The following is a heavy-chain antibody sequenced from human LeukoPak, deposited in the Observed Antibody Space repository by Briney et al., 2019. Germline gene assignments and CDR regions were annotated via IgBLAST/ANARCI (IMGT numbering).Heavy chain of an antibody. CDR3: ARDRVSGWFDP. J-gene: IGHJ5*02. D-gene: IGHD6-13*01. Sequence: GGSLRLSCAASGFTFSSYGMHWVRQAPGKGLEWVAVIWYDGSNKYYADSVKGRFTISRDNSKNTLYLQMNSLRAEDTAVYYCARDRVSGWFDPWGQGTLVTVSS. CDR2: IWYDGSNK. CDR1: GFTFSSYG. V-gene: IGHV3-33*01.